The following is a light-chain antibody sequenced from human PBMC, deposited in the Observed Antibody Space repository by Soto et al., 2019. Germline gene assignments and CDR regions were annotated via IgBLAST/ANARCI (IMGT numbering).Light chain of an antibody. V-gene: IGKV3-15*01. CDR1: QSVSSN. J-gene: IGKJ2*01. CDR2: GAS. Sequence: EIVMTQSPATLSVSPGERVTLSCRASQSVSSNLAWYQQKPGQAPRLLIYGASTRATGIPARFSGSGSGTEFTLTISSLQSEDFAVYYCQQYNNWPTSTFGQGTKLEIK. CDR3: QQYNNWPTST.